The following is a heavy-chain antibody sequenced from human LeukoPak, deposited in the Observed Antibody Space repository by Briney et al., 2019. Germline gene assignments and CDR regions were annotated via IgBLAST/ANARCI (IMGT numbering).Heavy chain of an antibody. J-gene: IGHJ4*02. D-gene: IGHD6-13*01. Sequence: SETLSLTCTVSGVSMSSYYWNWIRQPPGKGLEWIGYIYYTGSTTYNPSLKGRVTMSVDTSKNQFSLKLSSVTAADTAVYYCATYSSNWFYFDHWGQGSLVTVSS. CDR1: GVSMSSYY. CDR2: IYYTGST. CDR3: ATYSSNWFYFDH. V-gene: IGHV4-59*03.